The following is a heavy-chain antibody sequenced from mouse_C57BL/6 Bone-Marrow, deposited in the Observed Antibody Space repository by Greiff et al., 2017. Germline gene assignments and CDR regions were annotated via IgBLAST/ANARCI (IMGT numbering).Heavy chain of an antibody. D-gene: IGHD1-1*01. J-gene: IGHJ1*03. V-gene: IGHV5-9*01. CDR3: SRQVTTVLATKYFDV. CDR2: ISGGGGNT. Sequence: EVQLVESGGGLVKPGGSLKLSCAASGFTFSSYTMSWVRPTPEKRLQWVAAISGGGGNTYYPDSVKGRFTLSRDNDKNILYLQMISLRSEYTALYYCSRQVTTVLATKYFDVWGTGTTVTVSS. CDR1: GFTFSSYT.